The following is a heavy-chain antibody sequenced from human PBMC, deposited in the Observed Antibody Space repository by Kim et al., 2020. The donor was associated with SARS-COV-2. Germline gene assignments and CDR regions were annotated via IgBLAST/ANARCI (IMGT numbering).Heavy chain of an antibody. V-gene: IGHV1-2*06. D-gene: IGHD3-3*01. CDR2: INPNRGGT. J-gene: IGHJ6*02. Sequence: ASVKVSCKASGYTFTGYYMHWVRQAPGQGLEWMGRINPNRGGTNYAQKFQGRVTMTRDTSISTAYMELSRLRSDDTAVYYCAREGSGGPIFGGERYYGMDVWDQGTTVTVSS. CDR1: GYTFTGYY. CDR3: AREGSGGPIFGGERYYGMDV.